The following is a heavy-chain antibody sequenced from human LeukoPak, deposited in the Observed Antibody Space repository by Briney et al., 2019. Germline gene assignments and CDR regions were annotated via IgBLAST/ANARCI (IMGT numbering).Heavy chain of an antibody. CDR3: AKGKAYCSGGSCYRWWGAFDY. D-gene: IGHD2-15*01. Sequence: GGSLRLSCAASGFTFDDYAMHWVRQAPGKGLEWVSGISWNSGSIGYADSVKGRFTISRDNAKNSLYLQMNSLRAEDTALYYCAKGKAYCSGGSCYRWWGAFDYWGQGTLVTVSS. J-gene: IGHJ4*02. V-gene: IGHV3-9*01. CDR1: GFTFDDYA. CDR2: ISWNSGSI.